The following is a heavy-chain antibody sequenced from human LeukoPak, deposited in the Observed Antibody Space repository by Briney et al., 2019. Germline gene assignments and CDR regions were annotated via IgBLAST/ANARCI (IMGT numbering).Heavy chain of an antibody. J-gene: IGHJ4*02. CDR3: AKKGSGSYLYYFDY. CDR2: ISGSGGST. Sequence: GGSLRLSCAAPGFTFSSYVMTWVRQAPGKGLEWVSEISGSGGSTYYADSVKGRFTISRDNSKNTLYLQMNSLRAEDTAVYYCAKKGSGSYLYYFDYWGQGTLVTVSS. V-gene: IGHV3-23*01. CDR1: GFTFSSYV. D-gene: IGHD3-10*01.